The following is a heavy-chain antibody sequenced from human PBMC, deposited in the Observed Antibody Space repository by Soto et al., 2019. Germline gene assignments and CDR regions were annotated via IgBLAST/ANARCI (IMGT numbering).Heavy chain of an antibody. J-gene: IGHJ6*02. CDR2: IYRGGST. CDR1: GFIVSGNY. D-gene: IGHD3-10*01. V-gene: IGHV3-53*02. Sequence: EVRLVETGGDLIQPGGSLRLSCEASGFIVSGNYMSWVRQAPGKGLEWVSVIYRGGSTYYADSVKGRFTISRDNSKNTLYLQMNSLRADDTAVYYCARDGGLAEDGMDVWGQGTTVTVSS. CDR3: ARDGGLAEDGMDV.